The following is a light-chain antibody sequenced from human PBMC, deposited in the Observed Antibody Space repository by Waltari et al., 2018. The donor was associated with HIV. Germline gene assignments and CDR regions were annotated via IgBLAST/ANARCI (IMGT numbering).Light chain of an antibody. CDR3: QQYYSTPFT. Sequence: DIVMTQSPGSLAVSLGERATINCKSSQRLLNSSNNKNYLAWYQHKPGQPPKLLIYWASTRESGVPDRFSGSGSGTEFTLTSSSLQAEDVAVYYCQQYYSTPFTFGPGTKVDSK. CDR2: WAS. CDR1: QRLLNSSNNKNY. V-gene: IGKV4-1*01. J-gene: IGKJ3*01.